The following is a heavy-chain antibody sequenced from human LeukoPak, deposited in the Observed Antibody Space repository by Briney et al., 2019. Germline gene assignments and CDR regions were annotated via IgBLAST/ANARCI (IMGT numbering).Heavy chain of an antibody. D-gene: IGHD6-19*01. CDR3: AKYSSGWFIYYYMDV. V-gene: IGHV3-23*01. CDR2: ISGTGGST. J-gene: IGHJ6*03. Sequence: PGGSLGLSCAASGFTFSSHAMSWVRQAPGKGLEWVSGISGTGGSTQYADSVKGRFTISRDNSKNTLYLQMNGLRAEDTAVYYCAKYSSGWFIYYYMDVWGKGTTVTVSS. CDR1: GFTFSSHA.